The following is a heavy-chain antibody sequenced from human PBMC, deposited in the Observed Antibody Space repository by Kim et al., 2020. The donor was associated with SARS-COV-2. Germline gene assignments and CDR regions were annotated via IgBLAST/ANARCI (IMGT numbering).Heavy chain of an antibody. J-gene: IGHJ4*02. CDR3: ARRYYSGSYYYFDY. V-gene: IGHV3-74*01. D-gene: IGHD1-26*01. Sequence: ANSLNGPITTSRDKAKNKLYLQMNSLRDEDTAVYYCARRYYSGSYYYFDYWGQGTRVTVSS.